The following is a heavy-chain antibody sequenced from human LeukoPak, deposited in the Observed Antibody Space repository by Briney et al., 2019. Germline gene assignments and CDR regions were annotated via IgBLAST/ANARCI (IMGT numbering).Heavy chain of an antibody. CDR2: ISGSGGST. J-gene: IGHJ6*02. D-gene: IGHD2-2*01. CDR1: GFTFSSYA. CDR3: AKAACSSTSCKVYYYYGMDV. V-gene: IGHV3-23*01. Sequence: GGSLRLSCAASGFTFSSYAMSWVRQAPGKGLEWVSAISGSGGSTYYADSVKGRFTISRDNSKNTLYLQMNSLRAEDTAVYYCAKAACSSTSCKVYYYYGMDVWGQGTTVTVSS.